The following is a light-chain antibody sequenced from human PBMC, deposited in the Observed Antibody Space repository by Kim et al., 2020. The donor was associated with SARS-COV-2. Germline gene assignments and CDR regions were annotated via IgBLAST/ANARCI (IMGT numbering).Light chain of an antibody. CDR2: QDS. Sequence: VAPGQTASLTCCGDKLGDKYACWYQQKPGLSPVLVIYQDSKRPSGIPGRFSGSNSGNTATLTISGTQAMDEADYYCQAWDSSTVVFGGGTQLTVL. CDR3: QAWDSSTVV. J-gene: IGLJ2*01. CDR1: KLGDKY. V-gene: IGLV3-1*01.